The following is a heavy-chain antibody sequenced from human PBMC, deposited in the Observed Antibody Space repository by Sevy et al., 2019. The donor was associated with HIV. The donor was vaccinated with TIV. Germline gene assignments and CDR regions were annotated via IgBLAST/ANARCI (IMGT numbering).Heavy chain of an antibody. CDR1: GFTFSNYD. Sequence: GGSLRLSCAASGFTFSNYDMHWVRQATGEGLEWISAIGTAGDTYYPGSVKGRFTISREKAKNSLYLQMNSLRAGDTAVYYCARAGDFCSSSSPYNFDCWGQGTLVTVSS. D-gene: IGHD6-6*01. V-gene: IGHV3-13*01. CDR3: ARAGDFCSSSSPYNFDC. CDR2: IGTAGDT. J-gene: IGHJ4*02.